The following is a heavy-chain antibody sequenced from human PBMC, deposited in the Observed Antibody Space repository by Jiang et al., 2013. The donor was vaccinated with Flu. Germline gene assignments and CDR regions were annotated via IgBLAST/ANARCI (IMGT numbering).Heavy chain of an antibody. V-gene: IGHV4-59*08. J-gene: IGHJ4*02. D-gene: IGHD5-12*01. Sequence: GSGLVKPSETLSLTCTVSGGSISSYYWSWIRQPPGKGLEWIGYIYYSGSTNYNPSLKSRVTISVDTSKNQFSLKLSSVTAADTAVYYCARRFGYGYTYYFDYWGQGTLVTVSS. CDR1: GGSISSYY. CDR2: IYYSGST. CDR3: ARRFGYGYTYYFDY.